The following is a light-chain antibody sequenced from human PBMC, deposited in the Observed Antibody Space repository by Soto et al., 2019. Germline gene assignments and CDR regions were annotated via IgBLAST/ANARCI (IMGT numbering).Light chain of an antibody. CDR3: QQSYSIPTWT. Sequence: DIQMTQSPSSLSASVGEKVTITCRASLSISIYLNWYQQKPGKALKLLIYAASSLQSGVPSRFSGSGSGTDFTLTISSLQPEDFATYYCQQSYSIPTWTFGQGTKVDIK. CDR1: LSISIY. V-gene: IGKV1-39*01. J-gene: IGKJ1*01. CDR2: AAS.